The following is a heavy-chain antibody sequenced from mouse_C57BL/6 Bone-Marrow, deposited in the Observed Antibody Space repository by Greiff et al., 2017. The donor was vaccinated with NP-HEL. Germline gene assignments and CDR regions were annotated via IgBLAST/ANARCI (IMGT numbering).Heavy chain of an antibody. CDR3: ARWAFAY. CDR2: IDPSDSYT. V-gene: IGHV1-59*01. J-gene: IGHJ3*01. CDR1: GYTFTSYW. Sequence: QVQLQQPGAELVRPGTSVKLSCKASGYTFTSYWMHWVKQRPGQGLEWIGVIDPSDSYTNYNQKFTGKATLTVDTSSSTAYMQLSSLTSEDSAVYYCARWAFAYWGQGTLVTVSA.